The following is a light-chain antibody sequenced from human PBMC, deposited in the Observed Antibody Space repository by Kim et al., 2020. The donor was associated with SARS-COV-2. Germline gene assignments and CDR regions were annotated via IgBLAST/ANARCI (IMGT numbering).Light chain of an antibody. CDR2: STS. Sequence: SPGGRATLPRRASQCRSSPYFAWYQQKPGPAPRLLICSTSARATGIPPRFSGSGSGTDFTLTISRREPGGFAVYYCQQYGSSPRTFGQGTKVDIK. J-gene: IGKJ1*01. V-gene: IGKV3-20*01. CDR1: QCRSSPY. CDR3: QQYGSSPRT.